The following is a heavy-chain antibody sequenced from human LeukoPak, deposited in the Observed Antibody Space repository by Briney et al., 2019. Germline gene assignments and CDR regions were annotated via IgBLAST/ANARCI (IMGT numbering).Heavy chain of an antibody. D-gene: IGHD4/OR15-4a*01. Sequence: ASVKVSCKTSGYSFTIHCIHWVRHAPGQGLEWVGIINPDGGYTVYAQKFQGRVSVTRDMSSSTVYMELSRLRYEDTAVYYCARDHSNDAKAWWFDPWGQGTLVSVSA. CDR2: INPDGGYT. CDR3: ARDHSNDAKAWWFDP. J-gene: IGHJ5*02. V-gene: IGHV1-46*01. CDR1: GYSFTIHC.